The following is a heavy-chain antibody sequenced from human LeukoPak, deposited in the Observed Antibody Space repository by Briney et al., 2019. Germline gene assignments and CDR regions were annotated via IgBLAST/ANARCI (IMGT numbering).Heavy chain of an antibody. J-gene: IGHJ4*02. CDR1: GFTVSSNY. V-gene: IGHV3-7*01. D-gene: IGHD1-26*01. Sequence: PGGSLRLSCAASGFTVSSNYMTWVRQAPGKGLEWVATIKPDGSEKYYVDSVKGRFTISRDNAENSLYLQMNSLRADDTAVYYCARGGWELLFWGQGTLVTVSS. CDR2: IKPDGSEK. CDR3: ARGGWELLF.